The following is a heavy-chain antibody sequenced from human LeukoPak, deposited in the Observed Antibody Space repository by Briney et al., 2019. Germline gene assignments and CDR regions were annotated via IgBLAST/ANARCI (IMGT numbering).Heavy chain of an antibody. CDR3: ARDLFDFTSGNYVFLDP. V-gene: IGHV1-3*04. D-gene: IGHD3-10*01. CDR1: GYTFTTYS. CDR2: INTGNGNT. Sequence: GASVKVSCKTSGYTFTTYSIHWVRQAPGQRLEWMGWINTGNGNTKYSQKFHGRVTISRDTSASTTYMELSSLRSEDTAVYYCARDLFDFTSGNYVFLDPWGQGTLVTVSS. J-gene: IGHJ5*02.